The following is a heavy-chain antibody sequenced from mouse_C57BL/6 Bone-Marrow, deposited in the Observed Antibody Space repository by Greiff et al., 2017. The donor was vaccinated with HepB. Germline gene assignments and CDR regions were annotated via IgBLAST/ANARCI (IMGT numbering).Heavy chain of an antibody. Sequence: QVQLQQSGPGLVAPSQSLSITCTVSGFSLTSYGVHWVRQPPGKGLEWLVVIWSDGSTTYNSALKSRLSISKDNSKSQVFLKMNSLQTDDTAMYYCARRLTTVVGGAMDYWGQGTSVTVSS. J-gene: IGHJ4*01. CDR2: IWSDGST. CDR1: GFSLTSYG. CDR3: ARRLTTVVGGAMDY. D-gene: IGHD1-1*01. V-gene: IGHV2-6*03.